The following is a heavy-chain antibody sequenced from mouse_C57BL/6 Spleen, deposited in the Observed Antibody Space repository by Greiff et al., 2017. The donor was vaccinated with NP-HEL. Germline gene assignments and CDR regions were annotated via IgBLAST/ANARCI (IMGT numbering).Heavy chain of an antibody. Sequence: QVQLQQPGAELVKPGASVKLSCKASGYTFTSYWMHWVKQRPGQGLEWIGMIHPNSGSTNYNEKFKSKATLTVDKSSSTAYMQLSSLTSEDSAVYYCASGGSSGYVGTWFAYWGQGTLVTVSA. CDR1: GYTFTSYW. V-gene: IGHV1-64*01. J-gene: IGHJ3*01. D-gene: IGHD3-2*02. CDR3: ASGGSSGYVGTWFAY. CDR2: IHPNSGST.